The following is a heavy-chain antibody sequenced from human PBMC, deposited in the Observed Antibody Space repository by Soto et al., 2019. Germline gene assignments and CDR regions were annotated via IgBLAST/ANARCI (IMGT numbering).Heavy chain of an antibody. V-gene: IGHV3-33*01. D-gene: IGHD3-9*01. Sequence: VQLVESGGGVVQPGRSLRLSCAASGFTFSSYGMHWVRQAPGKGLEWVAVIWYDGSNKYYADSVKGRFTISRDNSKNTLYLQMNILRAEDTAVYYCARGGADILTGYYATFDYWGQGTLVTVSS. CDR2: IWYDGSNK. CDR3: ARGGADILTGYYATFDY. J-gene: IGHJ4*02. CDR1: GFTFSSYG.